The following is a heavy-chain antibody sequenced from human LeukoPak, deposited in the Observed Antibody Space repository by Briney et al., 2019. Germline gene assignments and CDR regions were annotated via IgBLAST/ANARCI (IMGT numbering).Heavy chain of an antibody. Sequence: GGSLRLSCAASGFTFSSYSMNWVRQAPGKGLEWVSSISSSSSYIYYADSVKGRFTISRDNAKNSLYLQMNSLRAEDTAVYYCARASTLLWFRELLSLDYWGQGTLVTVSS. J-gene: IGHJ4*02. CDR3: ARASTLLWFRELLSLDY. V-gene: IGHV3-21*01. D-gene: IGHD3-10*01. CDR2: ISSSSSYI. CDR1: GFTFSSYS.